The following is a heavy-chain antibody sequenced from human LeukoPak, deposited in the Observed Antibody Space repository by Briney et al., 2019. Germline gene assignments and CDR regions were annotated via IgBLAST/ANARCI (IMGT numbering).Heavy chain of an antibody. CDR3: AKGNSGDCYSNWFDP. D-gene: IGHD2-21*02. CDR1: GFTFSSYA. CDR2: ISGSGGST. V-gene: IGHV3-23*01. J-gene: IGHJ5*02. Sequence: GGSLRLSCAASGFTFSSYAMSWVRQAPGKGLEWVSAISGSGGSTYYADSVKGRFTISRDSSKNTLYLQMNSLRAEDTAVYSCAKGNSGDCYSNWFDPWGQGTLVTVSS.